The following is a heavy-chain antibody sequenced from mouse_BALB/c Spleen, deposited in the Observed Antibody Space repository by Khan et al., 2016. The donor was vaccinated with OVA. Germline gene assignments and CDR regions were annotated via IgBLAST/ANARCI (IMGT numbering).Heavy chain of an antibody. V-gene: IGHV3-2*02. CDR1: GYSITSDYA. Sequence: EVQLQESGPGLVKPSQSLSLTCTVTGYSITSDYAWNWIRQFPGNKLEWMGYISFSGRTSYNPSLKSRISIPRDTSKNQFFLQLNSVTTEDTATYYCARSVTITTVVATDFDCWGQGTTLTVSS. CDR3: ARSVTITTVVATDFDC. D-gene: IGHD1-1*01. J-gene: IGHJ2*01. CDR2: ISFSGRT.